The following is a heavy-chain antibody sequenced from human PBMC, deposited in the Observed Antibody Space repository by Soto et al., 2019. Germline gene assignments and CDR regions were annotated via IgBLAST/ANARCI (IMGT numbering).Heavy chain of an antibody. Sequence: ASVNVSCQTSGYTLTSYAMHWVRQAPGQRLEWMGWINAGNGNTKYSQKFQGRVTITRDTSASTAYMELSSLRSEDTAVYYCARDLGGWPDYWGQGTLVTVSS. D-gene: IGHD2-15*01. CDR3: ARDLGGWPDY. CDR2: INAGNGNT. J-gene: IGHJ4*02. CDR1: GYTLTSYA. V-gene: IGHV1-3*01.